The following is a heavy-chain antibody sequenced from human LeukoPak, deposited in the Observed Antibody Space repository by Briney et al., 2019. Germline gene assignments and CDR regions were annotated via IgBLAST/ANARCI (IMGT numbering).Heavy chain of an antibody. J-gene: IGHJ4*02. CDR3: ARDRLVSSGWYKALDD. V-gene: IGHV4-61*02. CDR1: GGSISSGSYY. D-gene: IGHD6-19*01. Sequence: SETLSLTCTVSGGSISSGSYYWSWIRQPAGKGLEWIGRIYTSGSTNYNPSLKSRVTISVDTSKNQFFLKLSSVTAADTAVYYCARDRLVSSGWYKALDDWGQGTLVTVSS. CDR2: IYTSGST.